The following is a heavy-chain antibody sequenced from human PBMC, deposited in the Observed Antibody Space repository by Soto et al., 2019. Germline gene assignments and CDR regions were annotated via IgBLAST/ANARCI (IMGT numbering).Heavy chain of an antibody. D-gene: IGHD1-1*01. CDR3: ARGKGMEENYYYYGLDI. CDR1: GYTFTRYA. J-gene: IGHJ6*02. Sequence: ASVKVSCKASGYTFTRYAMHWVRQAPGQRLEWMGWINAGNGNTKYSQKFQGRVTITTDTSASTAYMELSSLRSEDTAVYYCARGKGMEENYYYYGLDIWGQGTTVTVSS. CDR2: INAGNGNT. V-gene: IGHV1-3*01.